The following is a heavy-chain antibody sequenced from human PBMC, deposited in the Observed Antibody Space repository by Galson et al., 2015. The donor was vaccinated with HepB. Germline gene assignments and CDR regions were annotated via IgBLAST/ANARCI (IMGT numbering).Heavy chain of an antibody. V-gene: IGHV1-69-2*01. CDR1: GYTFTDYY. J-gene: IGHJ6*02. CDR3: ATEGVASLIAAAEENYYGMDV. D-gene: IGHD6-13*01. CDR2: VDPEDGET. Sequence: VKVSCKVSGYTFTDYYMHWVQQAPGKGLEWMGLVDPEDGETIYAEKFQGRVTITADTSTDTAYMELSSLRSEDTAVYYCATEGVASLIAAAEENYYGMDVWGQGTTVTISS.